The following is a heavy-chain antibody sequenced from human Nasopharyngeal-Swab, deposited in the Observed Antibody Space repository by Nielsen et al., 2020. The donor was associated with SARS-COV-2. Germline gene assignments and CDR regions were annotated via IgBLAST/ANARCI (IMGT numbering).Heavy chain of an antibody. Sequence: ASVTVSCKSSGYTFTSYGSSLVRHAPGQEPEWLGWISAYNGNTNSAQKLQGRVTMTTDTSTSTAYMELRKLRYDETAVYYCARDFTPAAIPLYYYYYYGMDVWGQGTTVTVSS. V-gene: IGHV1-18*01. D-gene: IGHD2-2*02. J-gene: IGHJ6*02. CDR1: GYTFTSYG. CDR2: ISAYNGNT. CDR3: ARDFTPAAIPLYYYYYYGMDV.